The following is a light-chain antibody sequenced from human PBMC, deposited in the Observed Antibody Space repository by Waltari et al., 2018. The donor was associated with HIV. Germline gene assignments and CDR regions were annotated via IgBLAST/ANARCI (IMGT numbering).Light chain of an antibody. Sequence: SFELSQPPSVSVLPGQTANITCSGDKLGYRYTSWYHHKPGQSPVLVMYKDTKRPSGIPERFSGSNSGNTASLTISGALALDEGDYYCQAWDNNGVVFGGGTKLTVL. CDR2: KDT. V-gene: IGLV3-1*01. J-gene: IGLJ2*01. CDR3: QAWDNNGVV. CDR1: KLGYRY.